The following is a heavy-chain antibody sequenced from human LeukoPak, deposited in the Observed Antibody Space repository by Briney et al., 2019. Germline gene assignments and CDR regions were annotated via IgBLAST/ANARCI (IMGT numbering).Heavy chain of an antibody. CDR3: ARASGSYSKYYFDY. CDR2: IYYSGST. Sequence: SETLSLTCTVSGGSISSYYWSWIRQPPGKGLEWIGYIYYSGSTDYNPSLKSRVTMLVDTSKNQFSLKLSSVTAADTAVYYCARASGSYSKYYFDYWGQETLVTVSS. V-gene: IGHV4-59*01. CDR1: GGSISSYY. J-gene: IGHJ4*02. D-gene: IGHD1-26*01.